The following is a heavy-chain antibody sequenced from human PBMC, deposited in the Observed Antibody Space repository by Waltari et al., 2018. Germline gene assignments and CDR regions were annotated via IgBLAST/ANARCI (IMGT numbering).Heavy chain of an antibody. CDR2: IWYDGSNK. V-gene: IGHV3-33*01. CDR3: ARARSREDILTGYFGY. J-gene: IGHJ4*02. CDR1: GFTFSRYG. Sequence: QVQLVESGGGVVQPGRSLRLSCAASGFTFSRYGMHWVRQAPGKGLEWVAVIWYDGSNKYYADSVKGRFTISRDNSKNTLYLQMNSLRAEDTAVYYCARARSREDILTGYFGYWGQGTLVTVSS. D-gene: IGHD3-9*01.